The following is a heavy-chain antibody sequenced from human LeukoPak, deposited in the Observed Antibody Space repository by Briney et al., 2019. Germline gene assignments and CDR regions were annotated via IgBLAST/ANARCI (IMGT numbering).Heavy chain of an antibody. V-gene: IGHV4-61*10. J-gene: IGHJ6*02. CDR3: ARGGYCSSTSCYMLYYYGMDV. Sequence: SEALSLTCTVSGGSISSGRYFWAWIRQSAGKGLEWIGYIYYSGSTNYNPALKSRVTISVDTSKNQFSLKLSSVTAADTAVYYCARGGYCSSTSCYMLYYYGMDVWGQGTTVTVSS. CDR2: IYYSGST. D-gene: IGHD2-2*02. CDR1: GGSISSGRYF.